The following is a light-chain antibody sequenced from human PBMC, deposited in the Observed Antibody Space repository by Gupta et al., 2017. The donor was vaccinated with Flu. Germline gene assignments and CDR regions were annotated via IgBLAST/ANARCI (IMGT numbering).Light chain of an antibody. J-gene: IGLJ1*01. CDR2: EVS. CDR1: SSDVGGYNY. V-gene: IGLV2-14*01. CDR3: TSDTSSSSRV. Sequence: SALTQPASVSGPRAQSLTISCTGTSSDVGGYNYVSWYQQHPGKAHNLMIYEVSKRPAGVSSRFAASKSGKTASLTISGHQEEDAADYYSTSDTSSSSRVFGSGTKLTVL.